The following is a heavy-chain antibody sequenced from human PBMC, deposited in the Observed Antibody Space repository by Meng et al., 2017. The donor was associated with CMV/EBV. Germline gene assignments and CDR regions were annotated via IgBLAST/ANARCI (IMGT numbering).Heavy chain of an antibody. CDR2: IKNDGSER. Sequence: HLVVFGGGLVQPGGSLTLSCAASGLPISNYWMSWVRQAPGKGLEWVANIKNDGSERYYVDSVKGRFSISRDNADNSLYLQMNSLRAEDTAVYYCRLGHYSQDWGQGTLVTVSS. CDR1: GLPISNYW. J-gene: IGHJ4*02. V-gene: IGHV3-7*02. CDR3: RLGHYSQD. D-gene: IGHD4-17*01.